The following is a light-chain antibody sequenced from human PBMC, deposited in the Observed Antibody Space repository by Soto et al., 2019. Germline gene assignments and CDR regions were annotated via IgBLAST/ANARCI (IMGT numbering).Light chain of an antibody. Sequence: QPVLNQSPSASASLGASVKLTCTLSSGHSNYAIAWHQQQSEKGPRYLMKLNSDGSHSKGDGIPDRFSGSSSGAERYLTISSLQSEDEADYYCQTWGSGIVVFGGGTKLTV. CDR1: SGHSNYA. V-gene: IGLV4-69*01. CDR2: LNSDGSH. CDR3: QTWGSGIVV. J-gene: IGLJ2*01.